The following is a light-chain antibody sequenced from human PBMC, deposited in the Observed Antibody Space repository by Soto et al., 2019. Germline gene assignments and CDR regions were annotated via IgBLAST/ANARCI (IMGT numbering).Light chain of an antibody. Sequence: VFSQVPGTLSFSPGERDSLSCKARQSVSTSFLAWYQQKPGQAPRLLIYGAFSRATGIPDRFSGSGSGTDFTLTISRLEPEDFAVYYCQQYGNSIPITFGQGTRLEIK. J-gene: IGKJ5*01. CDR3: QQYGNSIPIT. CDR2: GAF. CDR1: QSVSTSF. V-gene: IGKV3-20*01.